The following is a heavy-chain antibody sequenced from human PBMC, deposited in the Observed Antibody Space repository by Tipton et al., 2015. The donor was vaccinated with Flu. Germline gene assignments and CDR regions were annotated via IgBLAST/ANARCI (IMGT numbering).Heavy chain of an antibody. CDR3: AVDSSSWSYDAFDI. D-gene: IGHD6-13*01. J-gene: IGHJ3*02. Sequence: TLSLTCTVSGGSISSYYWSWIRQPPGKGLEWIGYIYYSGSTNYNPSLKSRVTISVDTSKNQFSLKLSSVTAADTAVYYCAVDSSSWSYDAFDIWGQETMVTVSS. CDR2: IYYSGST. V-gene: IGHV4-59*01. CDR1: GGSISSYY.